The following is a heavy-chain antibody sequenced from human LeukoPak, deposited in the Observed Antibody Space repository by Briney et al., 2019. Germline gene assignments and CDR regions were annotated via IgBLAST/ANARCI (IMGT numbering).Heavy chain of an antibody. Sequence: ASVKVSCKASGYTFTSYDINWVRQATGQGLEWMGWMNPNSGNTGYAQKFQGRVTMTRNTSISTAYMELSSLRSEDTAVYYCARGRGVVGATSRTYYYYYYMDVWGKGTTVTVSS. D-gene: IGHD1-26*01. V-gene: IGHV1-8*01. CDR3: ARGRGVVGATSRTYYYYYYMDV. CDR2: MNPNSGNT. J-gene: IGHJ6*03. CDR1: GYTFTSYD.